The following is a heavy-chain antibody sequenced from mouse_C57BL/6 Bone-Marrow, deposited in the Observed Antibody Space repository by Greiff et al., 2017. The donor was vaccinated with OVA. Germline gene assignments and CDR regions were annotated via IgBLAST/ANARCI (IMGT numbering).Heavy chain of an antibody. CDR3: ARTYYDSWFAY. V-gene: IGHV8-8*01. D-gene: IGHD2-10*01. Sequence: QVTLKVSGPGILQPSQTLSLTCSFSGFSLSTFGMGVGWIRQPSGKGLEWLALIWWDDDKYYNPALKSRLTNSKNTYKNQVFLKIANVNTADTATYYCARTYYDSWFAYWGQGTLVTVSA. CDR2: IWWDDDK. CDR1: GFSLSTFGMG. J-gene: IGHJ3*01.